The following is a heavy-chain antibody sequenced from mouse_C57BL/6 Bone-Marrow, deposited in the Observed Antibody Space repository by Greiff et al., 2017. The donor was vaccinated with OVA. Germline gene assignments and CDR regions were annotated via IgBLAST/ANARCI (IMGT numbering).Heavy chain of an antibody. CDR1: GFNIKDDY. Sequence: VQLQQSGAELVRPGASVKLSCTASGFNIKDDYMHWVKQRPEQGLEWIGWIDPENGDTEYASDVQGKATITADTSSNTAYLQLSSLTSEDTAVYYCTTPITTVVAQDYWGQGTTLTVSS. CDR3: TTPITTVVAQDY. D-gene: IGHD1-1*01. CDR2: IDPENGDT. V-gene: IGHV14-4*01. J-gene: IGHJ2*01.